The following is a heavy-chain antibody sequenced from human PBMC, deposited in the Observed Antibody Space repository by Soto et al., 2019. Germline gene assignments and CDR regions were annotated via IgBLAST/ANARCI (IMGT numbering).Heavy chain of an antibody. Sequence: PSETLSLTCTVSGDSINSADYYWSWLRQPPGKGLEWIGYIYYSRGDYYNPSLGRRATISIDTSRNQFSLNLMSVTAAYTAVYYCARVVQFYDSSGYSFYYFDYWGQGALVTVSS. V-gene: IGHV4-30-4*01. D-gene: IGHD3-22*01. CDR1: GDSINSADYY. J-gene: IGHJ4*02. CDR3: ARVVQFYDSSGYSFYYFDY. CDR2: IYYSRGD.